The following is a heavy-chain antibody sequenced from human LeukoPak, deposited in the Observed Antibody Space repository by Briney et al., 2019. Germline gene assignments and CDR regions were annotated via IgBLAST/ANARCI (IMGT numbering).Heavy chain of an antibody. V-gene: IGHV1-18*04. D-gene: IGHD5-18*01. CDR2: ISAYNGNT. Sequence: ASVTLSCKASGSTFTSCGISWVRQTPEHRLKWLGWISAYNGNTNYAQKLQGRVTMTTDTSTSTAYMELRSLRSDDTAVYYCARVDTAMAHFDYWGQGTLVTVSS. CDR1: GSTFTSCG. CDR3: ARVDTAMAHFDY. J-gene: IGHJ4*02.